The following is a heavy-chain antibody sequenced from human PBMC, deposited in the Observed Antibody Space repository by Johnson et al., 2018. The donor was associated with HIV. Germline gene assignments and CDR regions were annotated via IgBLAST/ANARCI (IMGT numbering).Heavy chain of an antibody. J-gene: IGHJ3*02. CDR2: IYSGGTAI. D-gene: IGHD5-24*01. CDR3: AREMAWEDAFDI. V-gene: IGHV3-66*01. CDR1: GFTVSSNY. Sequence: VQLVESGGGLVQPGGSLRLSCAASGFTVSSNYMSWVRQAPGKGLEWVSVIYSGGTAIYYADSVKGRFTISRDNAKNSLYLRMNSLRAEDTAVYYCAREMAWEDAFDIWGQGTMVTVSS.